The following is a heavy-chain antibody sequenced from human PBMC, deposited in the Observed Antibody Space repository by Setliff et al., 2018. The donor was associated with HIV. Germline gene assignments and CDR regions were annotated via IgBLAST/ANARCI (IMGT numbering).Heavy chain of an antibody. V-gene: IGHV1-8*01. CDR1: GFSFINYG. CDR2: ISPYTGNT. Sequence: GASVKVSCKASGFSFINYGISWVRQAPGQGPEWMGWISPYTGNTDYAQKFQGRVTMTRNTSISTAYMELSSLRSEDTAVYYCASSWSRVPYYGMDVWGQGTTVTVSS. J-gene: IGHJ6*02. CDR3: ASSWSRVPYYGMDV. D-gene: IGHD6-13*01.